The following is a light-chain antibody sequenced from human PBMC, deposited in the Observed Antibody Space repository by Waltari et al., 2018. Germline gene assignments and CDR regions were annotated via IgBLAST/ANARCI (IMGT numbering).Light chain of an antibody. Sequence: QPVLKQPPSVSGAPGQRVTIPCTGSTSDIWPRRQIQWYQHPPGPAPKLLIDANIKRPSGVPDRFSASRSGTSASLAITGLQSEDEADYYCQSYDSSLRAWVFGGGTRLTVL. CDR3: QSYDSSLRAWV. V-gene: IGLV1-40*01. J-gene: IGLJ3*02. CDR2: ANI. CDR1: TSDIWPRRQ.